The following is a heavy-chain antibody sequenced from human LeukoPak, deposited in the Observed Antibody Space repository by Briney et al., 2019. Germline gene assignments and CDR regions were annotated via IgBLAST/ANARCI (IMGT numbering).Heavy chain of an antibody. CDR1: GFTFSSYW. CDR2: IKQDGSEK. CDR3: ARDRRWGTY. Sequence: GGSLRLSCAASGFTFSSYWISWVRQAPGKGLEWVANIKQDGSEKYYVDSVKGRFTISRDNAKNSLYLQMNSLRAEDTAMYYCARDRRWGTYWGQGTLVTVSS. D-gene: IGHD3-16*01. J-gene: IGHJ4*02. V-gene: IGHV3-7*03.